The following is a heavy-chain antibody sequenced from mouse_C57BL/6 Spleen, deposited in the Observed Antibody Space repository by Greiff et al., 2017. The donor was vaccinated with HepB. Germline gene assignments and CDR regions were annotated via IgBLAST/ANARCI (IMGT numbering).Heavy chain of an antibody. CDR3: ARGLYEN. D-gene: IGHD1-1*01. Sequence: EVKLVESGPELVKPGASVKISCKASGYSFTGYYMNWVKQSPEKSLEWIGEINPSTGGTTYNQKFKAKATLTVDKSSSTAYMQLKSLTSEDSAVYYCARGLYENWGQGTTLTVSS. CDR2: INPSTGGT. V-gene: IGHV1-42*01. CDR1: GYSFTGYY. J-gene: IGHJ2*01.